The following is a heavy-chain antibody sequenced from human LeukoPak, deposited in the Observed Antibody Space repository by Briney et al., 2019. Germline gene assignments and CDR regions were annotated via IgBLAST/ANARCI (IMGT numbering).Heavy chain of an antibody. J-gene: IGHJ5*02. CDR3: ARDTYDYYFDP. Sequence: SETLSLTCTVSGGSISSYYRSWIRQPPGKGLEWIGYINYSGSTNYNPSLKSRVTISVDTSKNQFSLKLSSVTAADTAVYYCARDTYDYYFDPWGQGTLVTVSS. CDR1: GGSISSYY. V-gene: IGHV4-59*01. CDR2: INYSGST. D-gene: IGHD5-12*01.